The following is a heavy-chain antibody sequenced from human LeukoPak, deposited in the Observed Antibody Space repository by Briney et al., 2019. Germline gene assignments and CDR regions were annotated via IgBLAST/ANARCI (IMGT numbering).Heavy chain of an antibody. CDR2: ISAYNGNT. J-gene: IGHJ6*02. CDR1: GYTFTSYG. V-gene: IGHV1-18*01. CDR3: AREVRAAPEIYYYYGMDV. Sequence: GASVKVSCKASGYTFTSYGISWVRQAPGQGLEWMGWISAYNGNTNYAQKLQGRVTMTRDTSTSTVYMELSSLRSEDTAVYYCAREVRAAPEIYYYYGMDVWGQGTTVTVSS. D-gene: IGHD6-6*01.